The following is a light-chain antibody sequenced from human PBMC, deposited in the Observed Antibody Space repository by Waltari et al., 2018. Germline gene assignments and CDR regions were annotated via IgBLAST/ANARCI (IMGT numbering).Light chain of an antibody. CDR1: QTLLYSAINKNS. CDR2: WAS. CDR3: QQFSSPPTWT. J-gene: IGKJ1*01. Sequence: DSVMTQSPASLAVSLGERATINCQSSQTLLYSAINKNSLAWYQQKPGQPPKLLIYWASTRASGVPDRFSGSGSGTDFTLSISSLQAEDVAVYFCQQFSSPPTWTFGQGTKVEIK. V-gene: IGKV4-1*01.